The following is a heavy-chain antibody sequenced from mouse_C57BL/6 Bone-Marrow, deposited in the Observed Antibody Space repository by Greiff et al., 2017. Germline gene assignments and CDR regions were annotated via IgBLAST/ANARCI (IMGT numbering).Heavy chain of an antibody. V-gene: IGHV1-59*01. D-gene: IGHD2-4*01. J-gene: IGHJ1*03. CDR1: GYTFTSYW. CDR2: IDPSDSYT. Sequence: QVQLQQPGAELVRPGTSVKLSCKASGYTFTSYWMHWVKQRPGQGLEWIGVIDPSDSYTNYNQKFKGKATLTVDTSSSTAYMQLSSLTSEDSAVYYCAIYYDYNWYFDVWGTGTTVTVSS. CDR3: AIYYDYNWYFDV.